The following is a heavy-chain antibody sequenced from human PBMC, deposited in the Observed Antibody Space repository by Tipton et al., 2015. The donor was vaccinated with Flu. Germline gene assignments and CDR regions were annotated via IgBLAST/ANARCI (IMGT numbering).Heavy chain of an antibody. J-gene: IGHJ4*02. CDR2: INHSGST. V-gene: IGHV4-34*01. CDR1: GGSISGYY. CDR3: ARHPPRSY. Sequence: TLSLTCTVSGGSISGYYWSWIRPPPGKGLEWIGEINHSGSTNYNPSLKSRVTISVDTSKNQFSLKLSSVTAADTAVYYCARHPPRSYWGQGTLVTVSS.